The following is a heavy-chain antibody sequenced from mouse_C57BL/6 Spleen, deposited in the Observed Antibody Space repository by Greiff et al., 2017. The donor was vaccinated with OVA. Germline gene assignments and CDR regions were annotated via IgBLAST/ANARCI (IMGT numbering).Heavy chain of an antibody. V-gene: IGHV5-9-1*02. CDR1: GFTFSSYA. Sequence: EVKLQESGEGLVKPGGSLKLSCAASGFTFSSYAMSWVRQTPEKRLEWVAYISSGGDYIYYADTVKGRFTISRDNARNTLYLQMSSLKSEDTAMYYCTRVWLLLFDYWGQGTTLTVSS. CDR3: TRVWLLLFDY. CDR2: ISSGGDYI. J-gene: IGHJ2*01. D-gene: IGHD2-3*01.